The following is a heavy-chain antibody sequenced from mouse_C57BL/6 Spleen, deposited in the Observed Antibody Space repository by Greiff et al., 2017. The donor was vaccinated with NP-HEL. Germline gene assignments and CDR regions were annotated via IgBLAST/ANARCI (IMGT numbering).Heavy chain of an antibody. CDR2: SRNKANDSTS. CDR3: ARVYDYNWYFGV. CDR1: GFTFSDFY. Sequence: EVMLVESGGGLVQSGRSLRLSCATSGFTFSDFYMEWVRQAPGKGLEWIAASRNKANDSTSDYSASGKGRFIVSRDTSQRILYLQMNALRDEDTAIYYCARVYDYNWYFGVWGTGTTVTVSS. J-gene: IGHJ1*03. V-gene: IGHV7-1*01. D-gene: IGHD2-4*01.